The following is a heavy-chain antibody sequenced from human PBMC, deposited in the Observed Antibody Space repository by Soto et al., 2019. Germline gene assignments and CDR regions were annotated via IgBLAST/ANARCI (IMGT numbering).Heavy chain of an antibody. Sequence: GGSLRLSCAASGITFSSYGMHWVRQAPGKGLEWVAVISYDGTNKYYGDSVKGRFSISRDNFKNTLYLQMNSLRAEDTAAYYCAKGLGWRVLGDAFDIWGQGTMVTVSS. J-gene: IGHJ3*02. D-gene: IGHD3-16*01. CDR3: AKGLGWRVLGDAFDI. V-gene: IGHV3-30*18. CDR1: GITFSSYG. CDR2: ISYDGTNK.